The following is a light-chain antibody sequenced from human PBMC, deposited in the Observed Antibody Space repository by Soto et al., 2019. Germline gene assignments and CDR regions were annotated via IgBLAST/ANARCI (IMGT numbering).Light chain of an antibody. CDR3: QYYGNSGT. CDR1: QSVSTSY. V-gene: IGKV3-20*01. J-gene: IGKJ2*02. Sequence: EIVLTQSPGTLSLSPGERATLSCRASQSVSTSYFAWYHQKPGQTPRLLIYGTSSRAPDTPDRISGSGSGTDFTLTISRLEPEDFAVYYCQYYGNSGTFGQGTKLEI. CDR2: GTS.